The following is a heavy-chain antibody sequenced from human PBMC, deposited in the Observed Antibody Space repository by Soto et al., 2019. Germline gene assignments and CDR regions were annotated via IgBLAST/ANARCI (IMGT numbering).Heavy chain of an antibody. CDR1: GASISSGGYY. CDR3: ARGRYYDSSGYYAY. Sequence: SETLSLTCSVSGASISSGGYYWSWIRQPPGKGLEWIGYIYYSGSTYYNPSLKSRVTISVDTSKNQFSLKLSSVTAADTAVYYCARGRYYDSSGYYAYWGQGTLVTVSS. V-gene: IGHV4-30-4*01. CDR2: IYYSGST. J-gene: IGHJ4*02. D-gene: IGHD3-22*01.